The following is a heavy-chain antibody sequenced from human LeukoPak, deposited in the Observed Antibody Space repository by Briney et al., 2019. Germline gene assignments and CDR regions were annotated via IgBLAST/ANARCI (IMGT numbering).Heavy chain of an antibody. CDR1: GFIVGNNY. Sequence: PGGSLRLSCAASGFIVGNNYMSWVRQAPGKGLEWVGRIKSKTDGGTTDYAAPVKGRFTISRDDSKNTLYLQMNSLKTEDTAVYYCTTDSSGYYDPVDYWGQGTLVTVSS. CDR2: IKSKTDGGTT. CDR3: TTDSSGYYDPVDY. V-gene: IGHV3-15*01. J-gene: IGHJ4*02. D-gene: IGHD3-22*01.